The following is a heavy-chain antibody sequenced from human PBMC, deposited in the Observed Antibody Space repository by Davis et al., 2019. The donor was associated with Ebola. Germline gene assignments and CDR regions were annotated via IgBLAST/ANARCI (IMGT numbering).Heavy chain of an antibody. CDR2: IKQDGSEK. J-gene: IGHJ4*02. CDR3: ARPTYDILTGYLNY. V-gene: IGHV3-7*01. Sequence: GGSLRLSCAASGFTFSDYYMSWVRQAPGKGLEWVANIKQDGSEKYYVDSVKGRFTISRDNAKNSLYLQMNSLRAEDTAVYYCARPTYDILTGYLNYWGQGTLVTVSS. CDR1: GFTFSDYY. D-gene: IGHD3-9*01.